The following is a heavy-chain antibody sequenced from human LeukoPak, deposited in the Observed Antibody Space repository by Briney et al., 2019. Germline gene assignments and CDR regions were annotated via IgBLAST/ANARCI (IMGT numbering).Heavy chain of an antibody. CDR3: ASRARSYSGYAYDAFDI. CDR1: GYTLTELS. V-gene: IGHV1-24*01. CDR2: FDPEDGET. Sequence: ASVKVSCKVSGYTLTELSMHWVRQAPGKGLEWMGGFDPEDGETIYAQKFQGRVTMTEDTSTDTAYMELSSLRSEDTAVYYCASRARSYSGYAYDAFDIWGQGTMVTVSS. D-gene: IGHD5-12*01. J-gene: IGHJ3*02.